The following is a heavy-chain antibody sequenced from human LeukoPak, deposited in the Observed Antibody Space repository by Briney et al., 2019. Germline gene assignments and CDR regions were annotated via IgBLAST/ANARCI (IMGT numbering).Heavy chain of an antibody. V-gene: IGHV3-74*01. CDR1: KFSFSAYW. J-gene: IGHJ5*02. D-gene: IGHD2-8*02. CDR2: INSDGSRT. CDR3: ARVLTGSWDWFDP. Sequence: GSLSLSCAASKFSFSAYWMHWVRQAPGKGLVWVSRINSDGSRTNYADSVKGRFTISRDNAKNTLYLQMNSLRAEDTAVYYCARVLTGSWDWFDPWGQGTLVTVSS.